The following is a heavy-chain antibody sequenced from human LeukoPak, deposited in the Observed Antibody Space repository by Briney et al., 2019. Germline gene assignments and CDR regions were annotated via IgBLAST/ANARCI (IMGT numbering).Heavy chain of an antibody. CDR2: IGGSGGST. CDR3: ARDYCGGDCYITGY. J-gene: IGHJ4*02. Sequence: GGSLRLSCAASGFTFSSYGMSWVRQAPGKGLEWVSAIGGSGGSTHYADSVKGRFTISRDNSKNTLYLQMNSLRAEDTAVYYCARDYCGGDCYITGYWGQGTLVTVSS. D-gene: IGHD2-21*02. V-gene: IGHV3-23*01. CDR1: GFTFSSYG.